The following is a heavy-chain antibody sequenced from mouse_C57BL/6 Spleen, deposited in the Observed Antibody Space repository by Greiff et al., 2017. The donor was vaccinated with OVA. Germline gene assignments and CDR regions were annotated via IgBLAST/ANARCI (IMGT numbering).Heavy chain of an antibody. Sequence: VQLKESGPELVKPGASVKISCKASGYSFTDYNMNWVKQSNGKSLEWIGVINPNYGTTSYNQKFKGKATLTVDQSSSTAYMQLNSLTSEDSAVYYCARNPHYYGSSYVDAMDYWGQGTSVTVSS. J-gene: IGHJ4*01. CDR1: GYSFTDYN. CDR2: INPNYGTT. CDR3: ARNPHYYGSSYVDAMDY. V-gene: IGHV1-39*01. D-gene: IGHD1-1*01.